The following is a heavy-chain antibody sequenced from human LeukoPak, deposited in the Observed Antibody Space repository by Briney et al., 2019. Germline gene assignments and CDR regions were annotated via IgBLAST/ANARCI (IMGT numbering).Heavy chain of an antibody. D-gene: IGHD2-15*01. J-gene: IGHJ6*02. CDR1: GDSFTSYC. Sequence: GESLKISCKGSGDSFTSYCIGWVRQMSGKDLEWMGIIYPGDSDTRYSPSFQGQVTISADKSISTAYLQWSSLKASDTAMYYCARVRGIRSDYYGVDVWGQGTTVTVPS. CDR2: IYPGDSDT. CDR3: ARVRGIRSDYYGVDV. V-gene: IGHV5-51*01.